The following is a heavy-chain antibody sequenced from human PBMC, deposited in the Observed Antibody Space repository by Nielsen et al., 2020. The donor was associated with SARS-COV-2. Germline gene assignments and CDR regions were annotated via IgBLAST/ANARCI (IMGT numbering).Heavy chain of an antibody. V-gene: IGHV3-23*01. CDR1: GFTFSSYA. CDR2: ISGSGGRT. CDR3: VRPTIAATAFHALDI. Sequence: GESLKISCAASGFTFSSYAMSWVRQAPGKGLEWVSAISGSGGRTYYADSVKGRFTISRDNSKNTLYLQMNSLRVEDTALYHCVRPTIAATAFHALDIWGQGTVITVSS. J-gene: IGHJ3*02. D-gene: IGHD6-13*01.